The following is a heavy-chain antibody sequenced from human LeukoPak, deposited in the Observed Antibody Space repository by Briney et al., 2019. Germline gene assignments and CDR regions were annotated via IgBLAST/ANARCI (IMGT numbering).Heavy chain of an antibody. D-gene: IGHD5-24*01. CDR2: IYYSGST. J-gene: IGHJ1*01. CDR1: GGSISSYY. Sequence: SETLSLTCTVSGGSISSYYWSWIRQPPGKGLEWIGYIYYSGSTNYNPSLKSRVTISVDTSKNQFSLKLSSVTAADTAVYYCASIVEVATIGAEYFQHWGQGTLVTVSS. CDR3: ASIVEVATIGAEYFQH. V-gene: IGHV4-59*01.